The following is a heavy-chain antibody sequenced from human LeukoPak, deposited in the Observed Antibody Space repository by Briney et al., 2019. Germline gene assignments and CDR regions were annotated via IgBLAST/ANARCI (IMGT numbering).Heavy chain of an antibody. CDR2: IYPGDSDT. D-gene: IGHD6-19*01. V-gene: IGHV5-51*01. Sequence: GESLKTSCKGSGYSFTNYWTGWVRKMPGKGLEWMGIIYPGDSDTRYSPSFQGQVTISADKSISTAYLQWSSLRASDTAMYYCARREGGWYLDYWGQGTLVTVSS. CDR3: ARREGGWYLDY. J-gene: IGHJ4*02. CDR1: GYSFTNYW.